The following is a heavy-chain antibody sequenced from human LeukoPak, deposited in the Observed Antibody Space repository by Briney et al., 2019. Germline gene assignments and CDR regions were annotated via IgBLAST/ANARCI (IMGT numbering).Heavy chain of an antibody. V-gene: IGHV4-39*01. CDR1: GGSTSSRTYY. D-gene: IGHD1-14*01. CDR2: IYYSGTT. Sequence: SETLSLTCTVSGGSTSSRTYYWSWIRQPPGKGLEWIGSIYYSGTTYYNPSLKSRVTISVDTSKKQFSLKLRSVTAADTAVYYCARHEWGITNAFDIWGQGTMVTVSS. J-gene: IGHJ3*02. CDR3: ARHEWGITNAFDI.